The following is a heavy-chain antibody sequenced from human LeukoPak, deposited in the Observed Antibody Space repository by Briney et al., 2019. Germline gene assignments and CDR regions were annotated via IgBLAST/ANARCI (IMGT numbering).Heavy chain of an antibody. Sequence: GGSLRLSCAASGFTFSHFWMSWVRQAPGKGLEWVAYIKKTGSETYYVDSVKGRFTITRDNTRSSLFLQMYSLRAEDTAVYFCAREDGYCSGGNCYSYFDSWGQGTLVTVSS. CDR1: GFTFSHFW. D-gene: IGHD2-15*01. CDR2: IKKTGSET. V-gene: IGHV3-7*01. J-gene: IGHJ4*02. CDR3: AREDGYCSGGNCYSYFDS.